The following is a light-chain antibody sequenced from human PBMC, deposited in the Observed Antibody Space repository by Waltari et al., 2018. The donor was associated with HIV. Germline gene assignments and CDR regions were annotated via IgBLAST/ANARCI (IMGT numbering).Light chain of an antibody. Sequence: DIVLTQSSATLSLSPGERATLSCRASQSVAGYLVWYQQKPGQAPRLLMYDTSYRATGIPDRFSGSESGTDFTLTISGLEPEDSAVYYCQQRSNLPPTFGGGTKVEI. CDR3: QQRSNLPPT. V-gene: IGKV3-11*01. CDR1: QSVAGY. J-gene: IGKJ4*01. CDR2: DTS.